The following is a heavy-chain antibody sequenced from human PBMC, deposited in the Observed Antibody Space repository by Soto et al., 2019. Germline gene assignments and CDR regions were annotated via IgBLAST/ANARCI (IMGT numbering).Heavy chain of an antibody. Sequence: EVQLVESGGGLVQPGGSLRLSCAASGFTFSIFSMSWVRQAPGKGLEWISYVNAAANDIYYTDSVRGRFTISRANAKNSLYRQMNSLRDDDTAVYYCVRDRMWEQWLGPHDAFEIWGQGTMVTVS. V-gene: IGHV3-48*02. J-gene: IGHJ3*02. CDR1: GFTFSIFS. CDR3: VRDRMWEQWLGPHDAFEI. CDR2: VNAAANDI. D-gene: IGHD6-19*01.